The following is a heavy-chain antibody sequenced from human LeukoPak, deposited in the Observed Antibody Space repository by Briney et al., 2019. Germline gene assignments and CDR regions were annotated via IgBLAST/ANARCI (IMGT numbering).Heavy chain of an antibody. CDR2: INHSGST. CDR3: ARGASGLFFDY. V-gene: IGHV4-34*01. CDR1: GGSFSGYY. D-gene: IGHD3-10*01. J-gene: IGHJ4*02. Sequence: SETLSLTCAVYGGSFSGYYWSWIRQPPGKGLEWIGEINHSGSTNYNPSLMSRVTISVDTSKNQFSLKLSSVTAADTAVYYCARGASGLFFDYWGQGTLVTVSS.